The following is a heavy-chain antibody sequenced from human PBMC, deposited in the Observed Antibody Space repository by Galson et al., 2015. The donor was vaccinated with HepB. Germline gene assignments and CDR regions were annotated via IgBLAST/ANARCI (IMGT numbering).Heavy chain of an antibody. J-gene: IGHJ6*03. CDR2: IIPILGIA. CDR1: GGTFSSYA. V-gene: IGHV1-69*10. Sequence: SVKVSCKASGGTFSSYAISWVRQAPGQGLEWMGGIIPILGIANYAQKFQGRVTITADKSTSTAYMELSSLRSEDTAVYYCARTYYYGSGSYYQSRRRYYYYYMDVWGKGTTVTVSS. CDR3: ARTYYYGSGSYYQSRRRYYYYYMDV. D-gene: IGHD3-10*01.